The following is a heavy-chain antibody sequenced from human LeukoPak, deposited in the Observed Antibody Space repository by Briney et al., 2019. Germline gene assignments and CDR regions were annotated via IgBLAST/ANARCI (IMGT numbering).Heavy chain of an antibody. D-gene: IGHD2-21*02. CDR3: ATVFDF. J-gene: IGHJ5*01. CDR1: GFTFSSYD. Sequence: EGSLRLSCAASGFTFSSYDMHWVRQATGRGLEWVSGIGYAGDTHYPDSVKGRFTISRDDAKNTVYLQMNSLRAEDTAVYYCATVFDFWGQGTLVTVSS. CDR2: IGYAGDT. V-gene: IGHV3-13*01.